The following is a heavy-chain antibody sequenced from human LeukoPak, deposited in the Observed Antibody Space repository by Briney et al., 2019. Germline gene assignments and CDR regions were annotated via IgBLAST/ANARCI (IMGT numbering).Heavy chain of an antibody. D-gene: IGHD3-10*01. Sequence: PGGSLRLSCAASGFTFSSYAMSWVRQAPGKGLEWVSAISGSGGSTYYADSVKGRFTISRDNSKNTLYLQMNSLRAEDTAVYYCAKGGGSGSYFPMDHWGQGTLVTVSS. CDR3: AKGGGSGSYFPMDH. CDR2: ISGSGGST. V-gene: IGHV3-23*01. J-gene: IGHJ4*02. CDR1: GFTFSSYA.